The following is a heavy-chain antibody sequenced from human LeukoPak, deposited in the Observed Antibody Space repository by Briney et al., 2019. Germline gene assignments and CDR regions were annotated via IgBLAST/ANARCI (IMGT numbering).Heavy chain of an antibody. V-gene: IGHV3-21*01. J-gene: IGHJ4*02. CDR3: ARDASGSSTGLIDS. CDR1: GFTLRSYS. D-gene: IGHD1-26*01. CDR2: ISTSSYYI. Sequence: GGSLRLSCAASGFTLRSYSMNWVRQAPGKGLEWVSYISTSSYYIYYADSVKGRFTISRDDANNSLYLQMNSLRAEDTAIYYCARDASGSSTGLIDSWGQGTLVTVSS.